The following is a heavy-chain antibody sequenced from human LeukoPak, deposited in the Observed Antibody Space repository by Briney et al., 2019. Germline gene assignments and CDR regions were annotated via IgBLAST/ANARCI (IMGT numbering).Heavy chain of an antibody. CDR2: ISGDSDRT. V-gene: IGHV3-23*01. D-gene: IGHD4-17*01. Sequence: PGAPLRLSCAASGFTFSSHVMNWVRQAPGKGLEWISSISGDSDRTFYADSVKGRFTISRDNSKNTLYLQMNSLRAEDTALHYCARRAVTVTTSWGAFDAWGQGTMVTVSS. J-gene: IGHJ3*01. CDR1: GFTFSSHV. CDR3: ARRAVTVTTSWGAFDA.